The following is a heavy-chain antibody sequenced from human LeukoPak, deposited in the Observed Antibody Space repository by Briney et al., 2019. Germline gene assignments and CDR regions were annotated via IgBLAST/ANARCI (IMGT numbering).Heavy chain of an antibody. D-gene: IGHD2-2*02. CDR2: ISSRSSYI. CDR3: ARRLGYCSSTSCYTPRYFDS. CDR1: GFTFSSYS. V-gene: IGHV3-21*01. Sequence: GGSLRISCAASGFTFSSYSMNWVRQAPGKGLEWVSSISSRSSYIYYADSVKGRFTISRDNAKNSLYLQMNSLRAEDTAVYYCARRLGYCSSTSCYTPRYFDSWGQGTLVTVSS. J-gene: IGHJ4*02.